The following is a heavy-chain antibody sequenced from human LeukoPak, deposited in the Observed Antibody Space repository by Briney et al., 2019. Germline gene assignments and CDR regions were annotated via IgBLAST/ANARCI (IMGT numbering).Heavy chain of an antibody. CDR1: GFTFSSYS. D-gene: IGHD5-18*01. Sequence: GGSLRLSCAASGFTFSSYSMNWVRQAPGKGLEWVSSISSSSSYIYYADSVKGRFTISRDNAKNTLYLQMNSLRAEDTAVYYCAKPEGAMADYWGQGTLVTVSS. CDR3: AKPEGAMADY. J-gene: IGHJ4*02. V-gene: IGHV3-21*01. CDR2: ISSSSSYI.